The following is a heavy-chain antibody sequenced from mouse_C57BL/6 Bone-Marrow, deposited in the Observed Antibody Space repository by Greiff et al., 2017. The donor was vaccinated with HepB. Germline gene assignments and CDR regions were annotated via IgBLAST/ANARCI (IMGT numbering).Heavy chain of an antibody. CDR3: ARGDYGGAWFAY. Sequence: VQLKQSGPELVKPGASVKMSCKASGYTFTDYNMHWVKQSHGKSLEWIGYINPNNGGTSYNQKFKGKATLTVNKSSSTAYMELRSLTSEDSAVYYCARGDYGGAWFAYWGQGTLVTVSA. D-gene: IGHD2-4*01. J-gene: IGHJ3*01. V-gene: IGHV1-22*01. CDR1: GYTFTDYN. CDR2: INPNNGGT.